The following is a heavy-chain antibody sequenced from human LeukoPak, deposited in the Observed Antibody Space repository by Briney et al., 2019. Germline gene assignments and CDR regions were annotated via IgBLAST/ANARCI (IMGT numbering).Heavy chain of an antibody. V-gene: IGHV3-74*01. CDR2: INSDG. CDR3: AKEVHKYFDY. J-gene: IGHJ4*02. Sequence: GGSLRLSCAASGFTFSSSWMHWVRQGPGKGLVCISRINSDGTYADSVKGRFTISRDNARNTLYLQMDSLRAEDTAVYYCAKEVHKYFDYWGQGTLVTVSS. CDR1: GFTFSSSW.